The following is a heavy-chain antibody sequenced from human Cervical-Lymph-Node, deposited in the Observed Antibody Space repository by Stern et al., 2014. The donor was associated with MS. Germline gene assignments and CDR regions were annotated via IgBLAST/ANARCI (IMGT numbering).Heavy chain of an antibody. CDR1: GGTFNRYL. V-gene: IGHV1-69*01. CDR3: AIYARDTILRGVMPYYYYGMDV. J-gene: IGHJ6*02. CDR2: IIPVFDTR. D-gene: IGHD3-10*01. Sequence: VQLVESGAEVKKPGSSVKVSCKACGGTFNRYLISWVRQAPGQGVDWMGGIIPVFDTRNYAQKFLERATITADESTSTVYMELISLRSEDTAVYYSAIYARDTILRGVMPYYYYGMDVWGQGTTVIVSS.